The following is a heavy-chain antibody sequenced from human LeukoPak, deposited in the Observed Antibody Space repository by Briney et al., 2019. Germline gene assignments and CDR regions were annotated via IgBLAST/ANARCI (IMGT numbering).Heavy chain of an antibody. D-gene: IGHD1-14*01. J-gene: IGHJ5*02. Sequence: GGSLRLSCGASGLTFSTYSMNGVRQAPGKGLEGVSYISSDSGTIYYADSVKGRFTISRDNAKNSLYLQMNSLRAEDTAVYYCARAAQPGFDPWGQGTLVPVSS. CDR2: ISSDSGTI. CDR1: GLTFSTYS. CDR3: ARAAQPGFDP. V-gene: IGHV3-48*01.